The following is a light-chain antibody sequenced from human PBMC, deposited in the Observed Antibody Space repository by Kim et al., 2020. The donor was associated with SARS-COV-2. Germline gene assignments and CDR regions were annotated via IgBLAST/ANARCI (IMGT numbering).Light chain of an antibody. V-gene: IGLV2-11*01. Sequence: GRSVTISCTGTSSNVGGYNSVSWYQQHPDKAPKVMIYDVNRRPSGVPDRFSGSKSGNAASLTISGLQAEDEADYYCCSYAGSYPVVFGGGTQLTVL. CDR1: SSNVGGYNS. J-gene: IGLJ2*01. CDR3: CSYAGSYPVV. CDR2: DVN.